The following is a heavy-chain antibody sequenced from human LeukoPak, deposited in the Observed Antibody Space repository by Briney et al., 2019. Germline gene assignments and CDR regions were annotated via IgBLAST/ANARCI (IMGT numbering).Heavy chain of an antibody. Sequence: GGSLRLSCAASGFTFSNAWMGWVRQAPGKGLEWVSSISSSSSYIYYADSVKGRFTISRDNAKNSLYLQMNSLRAEDTAVYYCASSLVGATTGYWGQGTLVTVSS. D-gene: IGHD1-26*01. CDR2: ISSSSSYI. J-gene: IGHJ4*02. CDR3: ASSLVGATTGY. V-gene: IGHV3-21*01. CDR1: GFTFSNAW.